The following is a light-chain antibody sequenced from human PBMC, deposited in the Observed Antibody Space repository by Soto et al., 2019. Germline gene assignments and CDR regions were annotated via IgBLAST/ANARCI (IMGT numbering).Light chain of an antibody. CDR2: GAS. J-gene: IGKJ3*01. CDR1: QSVSRS. V-gene: IGKV3-20*01. CDR3: QRYGDSPFT. Sequence: EIVLTQSLGTLSLSPGEAATLSCRASQSVSRSLAWYQQKPGQPPRLLIYGASRRATGIPDRFSGSGSGTDFTLTISRLEPEDFAVYYCQRYGDSPFTFGPGTKVDI.